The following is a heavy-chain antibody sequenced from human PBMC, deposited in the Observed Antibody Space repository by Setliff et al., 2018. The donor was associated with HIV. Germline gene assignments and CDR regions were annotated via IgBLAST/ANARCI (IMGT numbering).Heavy chain of an antibody. CDR2: IYFSGST. CDR1: GVSISSSSYF. J-gene: IGHJ6*03. D-gene: IGHD3-9*01. Sequence: SETLSLTCAVSGVSISSSSYFWGWIRRPPGTGLDWIGSIYFSGSTYYNPSLESRVTISMDTSKNQFSLKLTSVTAADTAVYYCARHPRHYNILTGYSYYYMDVWGKGTTVTVSS. V-gene: IGHV4-39*01. CDR3: ARHPRHYNILTGYSYYYMDV.